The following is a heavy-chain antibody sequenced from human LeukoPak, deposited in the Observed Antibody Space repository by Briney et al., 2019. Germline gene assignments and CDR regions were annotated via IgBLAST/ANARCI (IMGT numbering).Heavy chain of an antibody. CDR2: IYSSGST. V-gene: IGHV3-66*01. CDR1: GLTVSSSY. D-gene: IGHD3-16*01. Sequence: PGGSLRLSCAASGLTVSSSYMDWVRQAPGKGLEWVSIIYSSGSTYYADSVKGRFTISRDNSKNTMYLQMNSLRAEDTGLYYCARGAAKYGMDVWGQGTTVTVSS. J-gene: IGHJ6*02. CDR3: ARGAAKYGMDV.